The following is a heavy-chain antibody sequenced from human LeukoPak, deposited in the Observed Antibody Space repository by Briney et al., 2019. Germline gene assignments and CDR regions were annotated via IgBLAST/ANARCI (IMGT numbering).Heavy chain of an antibody. CDR3: ARGTYYYYMDV. J-gene: IGHJ6*03. V-gene: IGHV1-69*05. CDR1: GGTFSSYA. CDR2: IIPIFGTA. Sequence: ASVNFSCKASGGTFSSYAISWVRQAPGQGLEWMGGIIPIFGTANYAQKFQGRVTMTRDMSTSTVYMELSSLRSEDTAVYYCARGTYYYYMDVWGKGTTVTVSS.